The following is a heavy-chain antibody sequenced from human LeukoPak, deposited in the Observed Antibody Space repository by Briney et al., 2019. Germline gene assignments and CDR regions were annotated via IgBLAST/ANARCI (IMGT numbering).Heavy chain of an antibody. CDR2: ISGSNSYI. D-gene: IGHD3-3*01. V-gene: IGHV3-21*01. CDR1: GFTFRSYT. J-gene: IGHJ4*02. Sequence: GGSLRLSCAASGFTFRSYTMHWIRQAPGKGLEWVSSISGSNSYIFYADSVKGRFTVSRDNAKDSLYLQMNSLRAEAPAVYYCARALPTLTYEGYWGQGTLVTVSS. CDR3: ARALPTLTYEGY.